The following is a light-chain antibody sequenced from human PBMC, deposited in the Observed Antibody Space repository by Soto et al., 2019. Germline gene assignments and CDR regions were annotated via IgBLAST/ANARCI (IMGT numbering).Light chain of an antibody. CDR3: QQYYHRWT. Sequence: EIVMTQSPATLSVSPGERVTLSCRARQSVGSNIAWYQQKPGQGPRLLIYGASTRAAGIPARFRGSGSGTEVTLTISCLQSEDFAVYFCQQYYHRWTFGPGTKVDIK. V-gene: IGKV3-15*01. J-gene: IGKJ1*01. CDR2: GAS. CDR1: QSVGSN.